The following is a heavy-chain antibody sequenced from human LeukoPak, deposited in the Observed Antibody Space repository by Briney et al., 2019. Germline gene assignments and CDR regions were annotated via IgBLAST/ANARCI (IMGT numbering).Heavy chain of an antibody. CDR3: ASRRDTAMGD. D-gene: IGHD5-18*01. CDR1: GFIFNSYG. CDR2: ISYDGSNK. J-gene: IGHJ4*02. Sequence: PGGSLRLSCAASGFIFNSYGMHWVRQAPGKGLEWVAVISYDGSNKYYADSVKGRFTISRDNSKNTLYLQMNSLRAEDTAVYYCASRRDTAMGDWGQGTLVTVSS. V-gene: IGHV3-30*19.